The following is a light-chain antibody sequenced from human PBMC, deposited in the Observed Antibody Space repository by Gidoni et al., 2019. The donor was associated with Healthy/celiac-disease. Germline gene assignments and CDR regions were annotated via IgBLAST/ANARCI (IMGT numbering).Light chain of an antibody. J-gene: IGLJ3*02. CDR2: EVR. CDR1: SSVVGGYNY. CDR3: SSDTSSSTKV. V-gene: IGLV2-14*01. Sequence: HSALTQPASVSGSPGQSITISCTGTSSVVGGYNYVSWYQQHPGKAPKLMIYEVRNRPSGVSNRFSGAKAGNTASLTISGLQAEDEADYYCSSDTSSSTKVFGGGTKLTVL.